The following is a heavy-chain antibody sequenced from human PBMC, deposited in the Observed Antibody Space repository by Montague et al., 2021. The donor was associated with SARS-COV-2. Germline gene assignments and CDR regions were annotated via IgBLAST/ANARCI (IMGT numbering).Heavy chain of an antibody. CDR2: NTYAGRT. V-gene: IGHV4-39*01. D-gene: IGHD2-2*01. Sequence: SETLSLTCTVYGGSISSYDYYWGWHRQSTGQGLEWIGSNTYAGRTYYNLYLRSRVSFSMDTSKNHLYLSLNSVTAADTAVHFCARQLPSYCSTNKCYPYYLDVWGQGALVTVSS. CDR3: ARQLPSYCSTNKCYPYYLDV. CDR1: GGSISSYDYY. J-gene: IGHJ4*02.